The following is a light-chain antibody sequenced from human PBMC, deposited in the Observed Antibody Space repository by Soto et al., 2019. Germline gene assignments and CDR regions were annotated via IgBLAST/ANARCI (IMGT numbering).Light chain of an antibody. CDR2: RNN. J-gene: IGLJ1*01. CDR3: AAWDDSLSGLV. Sequence: QSVLTQPPSASGTPGQRVTISCSGSSSNIGSNYVYWYQQLPGTDPKLLIYRNNQRPSGVPDRFSGSKSGTSASLAISGLRSEDEADYYCAAWDDSLSGLVFGTGTKLTVL. CDR1: SSNIGSNY. V-gene: IGLV1-47*01.